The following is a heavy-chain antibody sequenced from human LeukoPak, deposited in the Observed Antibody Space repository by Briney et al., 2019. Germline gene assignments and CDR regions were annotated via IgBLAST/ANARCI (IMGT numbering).Heavy chain of an antibody. J-gene: IGHJ4*02. CDR2: IKQDGSEK. CDR1: GFTFSRYW. D-gene: IGHD2-8*01. Sequence: TGGSLRLSCAASGFTFSRYWMSWVRQARGKGLEWVANIKQDGSEKSYVDSVKSRFTISRDNAKNSLYLQMNSLRAEDTAVYYCARGSNWALDYWGQGTLVTVSS. V-gene: IGHV3-7*05. CDR3: ARGSNWALDY.